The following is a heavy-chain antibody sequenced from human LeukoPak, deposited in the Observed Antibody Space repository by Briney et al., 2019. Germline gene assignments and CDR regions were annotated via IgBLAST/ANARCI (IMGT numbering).Heavy chain of an antibody. CDR1: GYSFTSYW. V-gene: IGHV5-51*01. Sequence: GESLKISCKGSGYSFTSYWIGWVRQMPGKSLEWMGIIYPGDSDTRYSPSFQGQVTISAAKSIRTAYLQWSSLKASHTAMCYCARHGYSNYGGNDYWGQGTLVTVSS. D-gene: IGHD4-11*01. CDR2: IYPGDSDT. CDR3: ARHGYSNYGGNDY. J-gene: IGHJ4*02.